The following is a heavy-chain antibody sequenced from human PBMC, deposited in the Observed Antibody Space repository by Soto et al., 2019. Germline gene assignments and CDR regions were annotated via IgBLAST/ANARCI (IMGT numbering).Heavy chain of an antibody. Sequence: QITLKESGPTLVKPTQTLTLTCTFPGFSLSTSGVGVGWIRQPPGKALEWLALIYWDDDKRYSASLKSRLTIHKDTSKNQVVLTMTNMDPVDTATYYCAHKSTHYYGSGSYADWGQGTLVTVSS. CDR1: GFSLSTSGVG. CDR3: AHKSTHYYGSGSYAD. CDR2: IYWDDDK. D-gene: IGHD3-10*01. J-gene: IGHJ4*02. V-gene: IGHV2-5*02.